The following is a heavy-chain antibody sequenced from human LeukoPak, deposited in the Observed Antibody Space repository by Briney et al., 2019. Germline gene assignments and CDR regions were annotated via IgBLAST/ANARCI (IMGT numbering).Heavy chain of an antibody. CDR3: ARAMGAQLPPLR. CDR2: IVYDGSEK. D-gene: IGHD2-2*01. Sequence: SCKASGGTFSRHPMHWVRQAPGKGLEWVAVIVYDGSEKYYKESVKGRFTISRDNSKNTLFLQMNSLRAEDTAMYYCARAMGAQLPPLRWGQGTLVTVSS. V-gene: IGHV3-30*04. CDR1: GGTFSRHP. J-gene: IGHJ4*02.